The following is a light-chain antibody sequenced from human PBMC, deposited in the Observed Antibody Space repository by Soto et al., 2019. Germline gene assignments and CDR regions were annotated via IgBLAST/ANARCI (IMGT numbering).Light chain of an antibody. J-gene: IGKJ1*01. CDR1: RGIYTH. Sequence: DIQMTQSPSSLSASVGARVTITCRASRGIYTHLAWYQQKAGNAPKLLIYAASTLQSGVPSRFSASGSETDFILTVSALQCEDAGTYFCQTYDKAPWTFGPGTRV. CDR2: AAS. CDR3: QTYDKAPWT. V-gene: IGKV1-27*01.